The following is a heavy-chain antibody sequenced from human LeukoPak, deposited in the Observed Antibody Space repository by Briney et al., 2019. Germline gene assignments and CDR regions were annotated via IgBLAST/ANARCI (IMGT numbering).Heavy chain of an antibody. CDR3: ARGEQWLAHYYFDY. Sequence: ASVKVSCKASGYTFTSYGISWVRQAPGQGLEWMGGIIPIFGTANYAQKFQGRVTITADKSTSTAYMELSRLRSDDTAVYYCARGEQWLAHYYFDYWGQGTLVTVSS. D-gene: IGHD6-19*01. V-gene: IGHV1-69*06. CDR1: GYTFTSYG. J-gene: IGHJ4*02. CDR2: IIPIFGTA.